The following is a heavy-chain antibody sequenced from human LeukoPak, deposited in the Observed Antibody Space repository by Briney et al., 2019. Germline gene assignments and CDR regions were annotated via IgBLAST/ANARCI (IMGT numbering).Heavy chain of an antibody. J-gene: IGHJ5*02. CDR1: GGSFSGYY. D-gene: IGHD6-13*01. CDR2: INHSGST. V-gene: IGHV4-34*01. CDR3: ARKLRGGSWYPLWFDP. Sequence: SETLSLTCAVYGGSFSGYYWSWIRQPPGKGLEWIGEINHSGSTNYNPSLKSRVTISVDTSKNQFSLKLSSVTAADTAVYYCARKLRGGSWYPLWFDPWGQGTLVTVSS.